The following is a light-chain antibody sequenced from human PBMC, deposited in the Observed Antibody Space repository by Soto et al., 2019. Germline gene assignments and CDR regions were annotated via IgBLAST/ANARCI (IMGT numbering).Light chain of an antibody. J-gene: IGKJ5*01. V-gene: IGKV3-15*01. CDR1: QSVSSN. Sequence: DIVMTQSPATLSVSPGERATLSCRASQSVSSNLAWYQQKPGQGPRLLIYGASTRATGIPATFSGSGSGTEFTLAINSLQSEDFAVYYCQQYDNWPPTFGQGTRLEIK. CDR3: QQYDNWPPT. CDR2: GAS.